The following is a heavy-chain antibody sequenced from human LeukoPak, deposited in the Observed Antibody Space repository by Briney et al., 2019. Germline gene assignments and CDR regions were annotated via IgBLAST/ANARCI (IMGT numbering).Heavy chain of an antibody. V-gene: IGHV1-69*13. D-gene: IGHD3-10*01. Sequence: ASVKVSCKASGGTFSSYAISWVRQAPGQGLEWMGGIIPIFGTANYAQKFQGRVTITADESTSTAYMELSSLRSEDTAVYYRARVGGSGSYSIFTDYWGQGTLVTVSS. CDR3: ARVGGSGSYSIFTDY. CDR1: GGTFSSYA. CDR2: IIPIFGTA. J-gene: IGHJ4*02.